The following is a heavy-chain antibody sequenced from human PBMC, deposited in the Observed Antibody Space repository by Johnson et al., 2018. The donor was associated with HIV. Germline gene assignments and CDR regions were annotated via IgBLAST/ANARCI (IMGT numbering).Heavy chain of an antibody. J-gene: IGHJ3*02. CDR3: ARDPSTQDSRLIGDFGAFDI. D-gene: IGHD7-27*01. CDR1: GFSFDDYG. CDR2: VNWNGVST. V-gene: IGHV3-20*04. Sequence: QLVESGGGVVRPGGSLRLSCDGSGFSFDDYGMRWVRQAPGKGLEWISGVNWNGVSTNYADSVKGRFSISRDNVKNSLYLQMDSLRDEDTAFYYCARDPSTQDSRLIGDFGAFDIWGQVTMVSVSS.